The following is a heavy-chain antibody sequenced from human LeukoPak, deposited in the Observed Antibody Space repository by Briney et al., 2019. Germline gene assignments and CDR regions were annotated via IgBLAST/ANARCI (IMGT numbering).Heavy chain of an antibody. CDR1: GFTFTNYA. Sequence: GGSLRLSCAASGFTFTNYAMSWVRPAPGKGLEGVSSIHYSGGSTYYADSVKGRFTIYRDNSKNTLYLQMNSLRAEDTAVYYCAKVIREVDMSHDYWGQGALVTVSS. V-gene: IGHV3-23*01. J-gene: IGHJ4*02. D-gene: IGHD5-24*01. CDR3: AKVIREVDMSHDY. CDR2: IHYSGGST.